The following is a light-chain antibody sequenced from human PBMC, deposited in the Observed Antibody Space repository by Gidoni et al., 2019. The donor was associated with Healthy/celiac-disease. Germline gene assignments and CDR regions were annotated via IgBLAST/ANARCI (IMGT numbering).Light chain of an antibody. CDR3: QQLWT. V-gene: IGKV1-5*03. Sequence: DIQMTQSPSTLSASVGHRVTITCRASQSISSWLAWYQQKPGKAPKLLIYKASSLESGVPSRFSGSGSGTEFTLTISSLQPDDFATYYCQQLWTFGQGTKVEIK. CDR1: QSISSW. J-gene: IGKJ1*01. CDR2: KAS.